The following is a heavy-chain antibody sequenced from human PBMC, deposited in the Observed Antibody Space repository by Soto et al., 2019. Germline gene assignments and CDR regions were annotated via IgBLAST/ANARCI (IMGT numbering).Heavy chain of an antibody. CDR2: VYYTGST. J-gene: IGHJ4*02. CDR3: ERSIAVPSSQIDN. CDR1: GGSMSGYY. V-gene: IGHV4-59*01. D-gene: IGHD6-6*01. Sequence: KASETLSLTCRVSGGSMSGYYWSWIRQAPGKGLEWIGYVYYTGSTNYNPSLQSRVTISVDTSNKQFSLSLRLVTAADTAVYFCERSIAVPSSQIDNWGQGIRVTVSS.